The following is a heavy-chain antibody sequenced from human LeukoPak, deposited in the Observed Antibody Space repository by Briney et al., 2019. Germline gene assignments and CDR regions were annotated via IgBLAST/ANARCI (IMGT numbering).Heavy chain of an antibody. V-gene: IGHV1-69*05. CDR1: GGTFSSYA. Sequence: SVKVSCKASGGTFSSYAISWVRQAPGQGLEWMGGIIPIFGTANYAQKFQGRVTITTDESTSTAYMELSNLRSEDTAVYYCARDSRQEGIAVAGGDAFDIWGQGTMVTVSS. J-gene: IGHJ3*02. CDR3: ARDSRQEGIAVAGGDAFDI. CDR2: IIPIFGTA. D-gene: IGHD6-19*01.